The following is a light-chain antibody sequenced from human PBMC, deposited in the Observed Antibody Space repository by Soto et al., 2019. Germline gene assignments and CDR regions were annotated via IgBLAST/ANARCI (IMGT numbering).Light chain of an antibody. CDR3: QHRSDWPG. CDR1: QSVSSN. CDR2: GAS. J-gene: IGKJ5*01. V-gene: IGKV3-15*01. Sequence: EVVLTQSPGTLSVSPGERATLSCRASQSVSSNLAWYQQKPGQAPSLLIYGASTRATGVPARFSGSGSGTEFTLTISSLMSDDSAVYYCQHRSDWPGFGQGTRLEIK.